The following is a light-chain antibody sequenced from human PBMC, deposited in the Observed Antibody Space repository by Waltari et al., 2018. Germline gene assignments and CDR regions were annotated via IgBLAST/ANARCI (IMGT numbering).Light chain of an antibody. Sequence: QSALTQPASVSGSPGQSSTIPCTGSNSDDGGDDSVSWYQDHPGQAPNVIIYDVNNRPSGVSDRFSGSKSGNTASLTISGLQAEDEANYYCSSQSGNNVVIFGGGTKLTVL. CDR1: NSDDGGDDS. V-gene: IGLV2-14*03. J-gene: IGLJ2*01. CDR2: DVN. CDR3: SSQSGNNVVI.